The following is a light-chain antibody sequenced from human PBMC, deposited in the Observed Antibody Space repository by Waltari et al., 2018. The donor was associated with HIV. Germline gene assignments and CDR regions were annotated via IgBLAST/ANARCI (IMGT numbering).Light chain of an antibody. V-gene: IGKV1-39*01. CDR1: QNIRKY. J-gene: IGKJ1*01. CDR3: QQSYSTPQT. CDR2: AAS. Sequence: DIQMTQSPSSLSASVGDRVTITCRASQNIRKYFNWYQQKPGKTPELLVFAASNLQSGVPSRFRGSGSGTDFTLTISSLQREDFATYYCQQSYSTPQTFGQGTKVEIK.